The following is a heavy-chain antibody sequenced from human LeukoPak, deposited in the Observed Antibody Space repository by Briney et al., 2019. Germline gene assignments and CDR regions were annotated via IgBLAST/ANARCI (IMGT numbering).Heavy chain of an antibody. CDR1: GFSFSNNW. V-gene: IGHV3-7*01. CDR3: AKSGRGHSAYDYFDY. Sequence: GGSLRLSCAASGFSFSNNWMTWVRQAPGKGLDWVANIKEDGSEKYYMDTVKGRFTISRDNSKNSLYLQMNSLRGEDTAVYYYAKSGRGHSAYDYFDYWGQGTLVTVSS. D-gene: IGHD5-12*01. J-gene: IGHJ4*02. CDR2: IKEDGSEK.